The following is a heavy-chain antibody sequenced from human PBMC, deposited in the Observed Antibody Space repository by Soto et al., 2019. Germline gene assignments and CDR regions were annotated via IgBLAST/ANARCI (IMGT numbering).Heavy chain of an antibody. CDR1: GGSISSGGYS. V-gene: IGHV4-30-2*01. CDR2: IYHSGST. CDR3: ARDQLAGHWFDP. J-gene: IGHJ5*02. Sequence: QLQLQESGSGLVRPSQTLSLTCAVSGGSISSGGYSWNWIRQPPGKGLEWIGYIYHSGSTLYNPSLQRRVPISVDKPQNPFSLKLTSVPAADPAVYYCARDQLAGHWFDPWGQGTLVTVSS. D-gene: IGHD1-1*01.